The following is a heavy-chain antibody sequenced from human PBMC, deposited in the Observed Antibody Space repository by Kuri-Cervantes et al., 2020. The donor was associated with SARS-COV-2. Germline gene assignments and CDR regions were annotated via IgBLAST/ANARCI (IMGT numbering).Heavy chain of an antibody. CDR3: AKDQGGPVGATPDY. Sequence: GGSLRLSCAASGFTFSSYGMHWVRQAPGKGLEWVAVISYDGSNKYYADSVKGRFTISRDNSKNTLYLQMNSLRAEDTAVYYCAKDQGGPVGATPDYWGQGTLVTVSS. V-gene: IGHV3-30*18. CDR1: GFTFSSYG. CDR2: ISYDGSNK. D-gene: IGHD1-26*01. J-gene: IGHJ4*02.